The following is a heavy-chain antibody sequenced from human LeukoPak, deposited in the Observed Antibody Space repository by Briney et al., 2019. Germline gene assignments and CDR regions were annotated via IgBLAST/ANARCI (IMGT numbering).Heavy chain of an antibody. Sequence: SETLSLTCTVSGGSISSYYWSWIRQPPGEGPEWIGYIYYSGSTNYNPSLKSRVTISVDTSKNQFSLKLSSVTAADTAVYYCARRRVVPAAMLDYWGQGTLVTVSS. CDR2: IYYSGST. CDR3: ARRRVVPAAMLDY. D-gene: IGHD2-2*01. CDR1: GGSISSYY. V-gene: IGHV4-59*08. J-gene: IGHJ4*02.